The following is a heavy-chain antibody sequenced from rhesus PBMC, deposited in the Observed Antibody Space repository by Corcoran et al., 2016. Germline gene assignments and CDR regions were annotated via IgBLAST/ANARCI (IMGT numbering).Heavy chain of an antibody. CDR1: GFTFSNSW. CDR2: IKSKADGGTA. D-gene: IGHD4-17*01. J-gene: IGHJ4*01. V-gene: IGHV3-30*01. Sequence: EVQLVESGGGLVQPGGSLRLSCAASGFTFSNSWMSWVRQAPGKGIEWVARIKSKADGGTADYAASVKGRFTISRDYSKNTLYLQMNSLETEDTAVYYCTTDPRGNYYFDYWGQGVLVTVSS. CDR3: TTDPRGNYYFDY.